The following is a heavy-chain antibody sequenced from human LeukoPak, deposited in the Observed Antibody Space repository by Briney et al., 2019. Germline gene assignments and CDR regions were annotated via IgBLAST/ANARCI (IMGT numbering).Heavy chain of an antibody. CDR3: AKKVPANWGSYFDY. CDR2: ISGSGDST. Sequence: GGSLRLSCAASGFTFSSYAMSWVRQAPGKGLEWVSAISGSGDSTYSTDSVKGRFTISRDNSKNTLYLQMNSLRAEDTAVYYCAKKVPANWGSYFDYWGQGTLVTVPS. J-gene: IGHJ4*02. D-gene: IGHD7-27*01. CDR1: GFTFSSYA. V-gene: IGHV3-23*01.